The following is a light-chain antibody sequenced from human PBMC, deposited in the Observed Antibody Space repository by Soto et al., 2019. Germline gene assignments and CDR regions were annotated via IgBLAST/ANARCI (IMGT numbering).Light chain of an antibody. CDR1: QSVGND. CDR2: AAS. V-gene: IGKV1-39*01. Sequence: DIQMTQSPSSLSASVGDRVTITCRASQSVGNDLNWYQKKPGKAPKLLISAASSLRSGVSSRFSGSGSGTNFALTISSLQPGDSATYYCQQGYSTPRAHTFTFGRGTTVDIK. CDR3: QQGYSTPRAHTFT. J-gene: IGKJ3*01.